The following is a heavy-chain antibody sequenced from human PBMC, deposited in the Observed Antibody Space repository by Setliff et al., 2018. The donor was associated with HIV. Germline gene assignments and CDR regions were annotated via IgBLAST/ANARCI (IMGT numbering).Heavy chain of an antibody. V-gene: IGHV4-39*07. CDR1: GVSISSSNYY. D-gene: IGHD3-16*01. Sequence: ETLSLTCSVSGVSISSSNYYWGWIRQPPGKGLEWIGSMYRSGSTYYNPSLKSRVTISVDTSKNQFSLKLSSVTAADTAVFYCARYRGHFDYWGQGTLVTVSS. J-gene: IGHJ4*02. CDR3: ARYRGHFDY. CDR2: MYRSGST.